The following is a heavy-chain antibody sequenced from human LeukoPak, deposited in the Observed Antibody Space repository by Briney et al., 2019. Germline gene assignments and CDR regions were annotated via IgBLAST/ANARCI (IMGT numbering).Heavy chain of an antibody. CDR1: GFTFSDYY. CDR2: ISSSGSTI. D-gene: IGHD4-17*01. CDR3: ARDRLYGDSGFDP. V-gene: IGHV3-11*01. Sequence: PGGSLRLSCAASGFTFSDYYMSWIRQAPGKGLEWVSYISSSGSTIYYADSVKGRFTISRDNAKNSLYLQMSSLRAEDTAVYYCARDRLYGDSGFDPWGQGTLVTVSS. J-gene: IGHJ5*02.